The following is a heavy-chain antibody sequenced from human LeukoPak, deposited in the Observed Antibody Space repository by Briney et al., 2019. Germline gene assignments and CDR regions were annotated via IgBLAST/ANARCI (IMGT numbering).Heavy chain of an antibody. J-gene: IGHJ4*02. D-gene: IGHD3-22*01. CDR3: ARDLKVEDNSGYYAFDY. CDR2: ISSGRGRSTI. CDR1: GFTFSDYY. V-gene: IGHV3-11*01. Sequence: GGSLRLSCAASGFTFSDYYMSWISQAPGKGLEWLSYISSGRGRSTIYYADSVKGRFSISRDNAKNILYLQINSLRAEDTAVYYCARDLKVEDNSGYYAFDYWGQGTLVTVSS.